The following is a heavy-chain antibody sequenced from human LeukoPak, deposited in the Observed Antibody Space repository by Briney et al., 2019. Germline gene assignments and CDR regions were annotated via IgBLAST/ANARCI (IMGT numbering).Heavy chain of an antibody. V-gene: IGHV4-30-4*08. CDR2: IYYSGST. D-gene: IGHD6-19*01. J-gene: IGHJ4*02. Sequence: SQTLSLTCTVSGGSISSGDYYWSWIRQPPGKGLEWIGYIYYSGSTYYNPSLKSRVTISVDTSKNQFSLKLSSVTAADTAVYYCASAISRESGWYNYWGQGTLVTVSS. CDR3: ASAISRESGWYNY. CDR1: GGSISSGDYY.